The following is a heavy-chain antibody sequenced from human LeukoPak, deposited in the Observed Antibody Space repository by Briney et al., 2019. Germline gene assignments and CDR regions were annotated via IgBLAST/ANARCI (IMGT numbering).Heavy chain of an antibody. CDR2: INSDGSYT. Sequence: PGGSLRLSCVASGLTFSNYWMHWVRQVPGKGLVWVSRINSDGSYTSYLDSVKGRFTISRDNAKNTLHLQVNSLRAEDTAMYYCASQIVVVVAATGTTRSNDYWGQGTLVTVSS. CDR1: GLTFSNYW. CDR3: ASQIVVVVAATGTTRSNDY. V-gene: IGHV3-74*01. J-gene: IGHJ4*02. D-gene: IGHD2-15*01.